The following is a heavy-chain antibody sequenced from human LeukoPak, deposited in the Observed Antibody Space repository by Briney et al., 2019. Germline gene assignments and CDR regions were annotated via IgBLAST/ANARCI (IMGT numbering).Heavy chain of an antibody. CDR2: ISSSSSYI. V-gene: IGHV3-21*01. CDR1: GFTFSSYS. J-gene: IGHJ3*02. CDR3: ARDTHGAFDI. Sequence: PGGSLRLSCAASGFTFSSYSMDWVRQAPGKGLEWVSSISSSSSYIYYADSVKGRFTISRDNAKNSLYLQMNSLRAEDTAVYYCARDTHGAFDIWGQGTMVTVSS.